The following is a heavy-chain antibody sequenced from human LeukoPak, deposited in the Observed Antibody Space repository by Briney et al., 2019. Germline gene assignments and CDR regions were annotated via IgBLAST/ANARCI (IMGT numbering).Heavy chain of an antibody. Sequence: GGSLRLSCAASGFTVSSNYMSWVRQAPGKGLEWVSVIYNDGSTYYVDSVKGRFTISRDNSKNTLYLQMNSLRAEDTAVYYCAKDGRRKDIVVVVAAAYFDYWGQGTPVTVSS. CDR1: GFTVSSNY. CDR3: AKDGRRKDIVVVVAAAYFDY. V-gene: IGHV3-53*01. CDR2: IYNDGST. J-gene: IGHJ4*02. D-gene: IGHD2-15*01.